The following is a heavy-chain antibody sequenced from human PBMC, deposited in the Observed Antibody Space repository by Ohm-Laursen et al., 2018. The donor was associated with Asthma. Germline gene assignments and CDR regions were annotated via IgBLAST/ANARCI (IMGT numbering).Heavy chain of an antibody. CDR2: IIPIFGIA. CDR1: GGTSSSYA. V-gene: IGHV1-69*10. J-gene: IGHJ5*02. D-gene: IGHD2-15*01. CDR3: ARSPRGGGGSPNWFDP. Sequence: ASVKVSCKASGGTSSSYAISWVRQAPGQGLEWMGGIIPIFGIANYAQKFQGRVTITADKSTSTAYMELSSLRSEDTAVYYCARSPRGGGGSPNWFDPWGQGTLVTVSS.